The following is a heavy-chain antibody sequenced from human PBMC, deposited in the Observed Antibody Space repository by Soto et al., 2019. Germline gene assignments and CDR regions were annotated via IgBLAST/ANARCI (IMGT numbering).Heavy chain of an antibody. CDR1: GGSISSSSYY. J-gene: IGHJ5*02. CDR3: ARPPVGAAAGLQGNWFDP. V-gene: IGHV4-39*01. D-gene: IGHD6-13*01. CDR2: IYYSGST. Sequence: SETLSLTCTVSGGSISSSSYYWGWIRQPPGKGLEWIGSIYYSGSTYYNPSLKSRVTISVDTSKNQFSLKLSSVTAADTAVYYCARPPVGAAAGLQGNWFDPWGQGTLVTVS.